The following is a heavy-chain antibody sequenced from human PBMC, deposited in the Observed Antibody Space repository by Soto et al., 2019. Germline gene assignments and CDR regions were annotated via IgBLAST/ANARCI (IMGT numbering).Heavy chain of an antibody. CDR3: ARGGMATGTLHYYYYYYMDV. CDR1: GFTFSSYG. Sequence: GGSLRLSCAASGFTFSSYGMHWVRQAPGKGLEWVAVIWYDGSNKYYADSVKGRFTISRDNSKNTLYLQMNSLRAEDTAVYYCARGGMATGTLHYYYYYYMDVWGKGTTVTVSS. V-gene: IGHV3-33*01. J-gene: IGHJ6*03. CDR2: IWYDGSNK. D-gene: IGHD1-7*01.